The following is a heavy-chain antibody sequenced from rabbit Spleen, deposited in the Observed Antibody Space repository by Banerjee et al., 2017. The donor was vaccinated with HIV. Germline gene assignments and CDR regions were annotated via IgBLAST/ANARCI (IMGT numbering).Heavy chain of an antibody. Sequence: QEHLVESGGGLVQPEGSLTLTCKASGFDFSTNYDMCWVRQAPGKGPEWIACIRTGDGKTYYASWAKGRFTISKTSSTTVTLQMTSLTAADTATYFCARDRLGGYFFDLWGPGTLVTVS. CDR3: ARDRLGGYFFDL. J-gene: IGHJ4*01. V-gene: IGHV1S45*01. D-gene: IGHD4-1*01. CDR2: IRTGDGKT. CDR1: GFDFSTNYD.